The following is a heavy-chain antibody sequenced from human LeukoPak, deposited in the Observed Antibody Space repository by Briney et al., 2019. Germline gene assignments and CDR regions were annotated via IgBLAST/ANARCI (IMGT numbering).Heavy chain of an antibody. CDR2: TSAYNGNT. V-gene: IGHV1-18*01. CDR3: ARAAGGFWGYYDFWSGYSDYFDY. Sequence: GASVKVSCKASGYTFTSYGISWVRQAPGQGLEWMGWTSAYNGNTNYAQKLQGRVTMTTDTSTSTAYMELRSLRSDDTAVYYCARAAGGFWGYYDFWSGYSDYFDYWGQGTLVTVSS. J-gene: IGHJ4*02. CDR1: GYTFTSYG. D-gene: IGHD3-3*01.